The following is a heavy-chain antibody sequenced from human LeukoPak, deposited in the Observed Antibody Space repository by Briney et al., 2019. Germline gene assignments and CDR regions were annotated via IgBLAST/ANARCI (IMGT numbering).Heavy chain of an antibody. Sequence: ASVKVSCKASGYTFTSYGISWVRQAPGQGLEWMGWISAYNGNTNYAQKFQGRVTMTRDTSTSTVYMELSSLRSEDTAVYYCARDQSRIMITFGGVIDHPLGYWGQGTLVTVSS. CDR3: ARDQSRIMITFGGVIDHPLGY. D-gene: IGHD3-16*02. V-gene: IGHV1-18*01. J-gene: IGHJ4*02. CDR1: GYTFTSYG. CDR2: ISAYNGNT.